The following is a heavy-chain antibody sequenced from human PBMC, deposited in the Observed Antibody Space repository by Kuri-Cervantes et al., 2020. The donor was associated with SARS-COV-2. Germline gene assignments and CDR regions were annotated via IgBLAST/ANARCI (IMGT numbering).Heavy chain of an antibody. D-gene: IGHD3-3*01. CDR2: ISAYNGNT. CDR3: ARVLRFLEWLPHPQYYFDY. CDR1: GYTSTSYG. J-gene: IGHJ4*02. Sequence: ASVKVSCKASGYTSTSYGISWVRQAPGQGLEWMGWISAYNGNTNYAQKLQGRVTMTTDTSTSTAYMELRSLRSDDTAVYYCARVLRFLEWLPHPQYYFDYWGQGTLVTVSS. V-gene: IGHV1-18*04.